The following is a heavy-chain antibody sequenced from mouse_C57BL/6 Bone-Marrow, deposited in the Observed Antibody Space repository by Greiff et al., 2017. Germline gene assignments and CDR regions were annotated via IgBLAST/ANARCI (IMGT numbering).Heavy chain of an antibody. J-gene: IGHJ2*01. Sequence: EVMLVESGGGLVKPGGSLKLSCAASGFTFSSYAMSWVRQTPEKRLEWVATISDGGSYTYYPDNVKGRFTISSDNAKNNLSLQMSHLKSEDTAMYYWARRGTTVVAHFDYWGQGTTLTVSS. V-gene: IGHV5-4*03. CDR1: GFTFSSYA. D-gene: IGHD1-1*01. CDR2: ISDGGSYT. CDR3: ARRGTTVVAHFDY.